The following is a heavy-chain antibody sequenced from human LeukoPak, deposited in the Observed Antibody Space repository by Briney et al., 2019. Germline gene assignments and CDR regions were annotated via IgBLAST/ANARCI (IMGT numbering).Heavy chain of an antibody. D-gene: IGHD6-25*01. J-gene: IGHJ3*02. CDR1: GFTFSSYS. Sequence: NPGGSQRLSCAASGFTFSSYSMNWVRQAPGKGLEWVSSISSSSSYIYYADSVKGRFTISRDNAKNSLYLQMNSLRAEDTAVYYCARAGGYVYNDAFDIWGQGTMVTVSS. V-gene: IGHV3-21*01. CDR3: ARAGGYVYNDAFDI. CDR2: ISSSSSYI.